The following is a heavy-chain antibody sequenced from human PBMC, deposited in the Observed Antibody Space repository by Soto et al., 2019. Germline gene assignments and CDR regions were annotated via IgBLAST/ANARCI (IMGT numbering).Heavy chain of an antibody. CDR2: ISSSGSTI. V-gene: IGHV3-11*01. J-gene: IGHJ5*02. CDR1: GFTFSDYY. Sequence: GGSLRLSCAASGFTFSDYYMSWIRQAPGKGLEWVSYISSSGSTIYYADSVKGRFTISRDNAKNSLYLQMNSLRAEDTAVYYCAIVVGVTIFGVVQNWFDPWGQGTLVTVSS. CDR3: AIVVGVTIFGVVQNWFDP. D-gene: IGHD3-3*01.